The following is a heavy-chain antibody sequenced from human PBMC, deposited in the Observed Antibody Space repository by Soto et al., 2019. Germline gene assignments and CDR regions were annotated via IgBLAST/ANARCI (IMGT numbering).Heavy chain of an antibody. J-gene: IGHJ5*02. CDR1: GGTFSTYT. CDR2: IIPIIGII. D-gene: IGHD4-4*01. V-gene: IGHV1-69*04. CDR3: AGDPDSHYNDSHASSYP. Sequence: ASVKVSCKASGGTFSTYTTTWVRQAPEQGLEWMGRIIPIIGIINYAQKFQGRVTISADKFTGTAYMELTGLRSDDTAVYYCAGDPDSHYNDSHASSYPWGQGTLVTVSS.